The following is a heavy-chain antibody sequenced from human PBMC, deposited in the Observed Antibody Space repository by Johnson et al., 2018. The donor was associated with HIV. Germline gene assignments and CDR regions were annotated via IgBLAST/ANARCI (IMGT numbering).Heavy chain of an antibody. V-gene: IGHV3-9*01. CDR3: ANPTGSDAFDI. J-gene: IGHJ3*02. D-gene: IGHD1-1*01. CDR2: ISWNSGSI. Sequence: VQLVESGGGVVQPGRSLRLSCAASGFTFSSYAMHWVRQAPGKGLEWVSGISWNSGSIGYADSVKGRFTISRDNAKNSLYLQMNSLIAEDTAVYYCANPTGSDAFDIWGQGTMVTVSS. CDR1: GFTFSSYA.